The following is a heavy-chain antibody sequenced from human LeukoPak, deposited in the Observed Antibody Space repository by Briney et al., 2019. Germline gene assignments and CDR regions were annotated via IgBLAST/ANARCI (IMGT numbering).Heavy chain of an antibody. CDR2: IYYSGST. CDR1: GGSISSYY. V-gene: IGHV4-59*01. D-gene: IGHD1-26*01. J-gene: IGHJ5*02. CDR3: ARDNQVGATTGSWFDP. Sequence: SETLSLTCTVSGGSISSYYWRWIRQPPGKGLEWIGYIYYSGSTNYNPSLKSRVTISVDTSKNQFSLKLSSVTAADTAVYYCARDNQVGATTGSWFDPWGQGTLVTVSS.